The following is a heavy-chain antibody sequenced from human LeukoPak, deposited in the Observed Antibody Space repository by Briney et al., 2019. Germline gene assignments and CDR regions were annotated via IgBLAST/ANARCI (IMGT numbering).Heavy chain of an antibody. V-gene: IGHV3-48*01. D-gene: IGHD1-26*01. CDR1: AFTFSDYN. CDR2: ISGRSSTI. Sequence: GGSLRLSRAASAFTFSDYNMNWVLQAPGKGLEWISYISGRSSTIYYADSVRGRFTISRDNAKNSMYLQMNSLRAEDTAVYYCARDRLTSGSYFFDYWGQGTLVTVSS. J-gene: IGHJ4*02. CDR3: ARDRLTSGSYFFDY.